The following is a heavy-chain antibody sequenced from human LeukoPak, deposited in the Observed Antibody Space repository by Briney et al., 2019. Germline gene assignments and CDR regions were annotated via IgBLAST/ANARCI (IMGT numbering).Heavy chain of an antibody. CDR2: IWYDGSNK. Sequence: QPGGSLRLSCAASGFTFSSYGMHWVRQAPGKGLEWVAVIWYDGSNKYYADSVKGRFTISRDNSKNTLYLQMNSLRAEDRAVYYCAREEPNHAVNRPVVTAFDYWGQGTLVTVSS. J-gene: IGHJ4*02. CDR1: GFTFSSYG. V-gene: IGHV3-33*01. CDR3: AREEPNHAVNRPVVTAFDY. D-gene: IGHD2-21*02.